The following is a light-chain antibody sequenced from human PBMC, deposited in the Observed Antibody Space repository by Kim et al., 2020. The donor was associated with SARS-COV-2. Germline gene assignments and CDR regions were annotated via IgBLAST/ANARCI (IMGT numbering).Light chain of an antibody. J-gene: IGLJ2*01. Sequence: QSALTQPRSVSGSPGQSVTISCTGTSNDIGDFDYVSWYQQHPGKAPKLIIYDVTKRPSGVPDRFSGSKSGIKASLTISGLQTEDEADYYCSSYAGSYTVVVFGGGTQLTVL. CDR1: SNDIGDFDY. CDR2: DVT. V-gene: IGLV2-11*01. CDR3: SSYAGSYTVVV.